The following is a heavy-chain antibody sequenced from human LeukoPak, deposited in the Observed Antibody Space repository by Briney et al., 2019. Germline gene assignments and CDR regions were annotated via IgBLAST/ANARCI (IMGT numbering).Heavy chain of an antibody. CDR3: TRDPTYDFWSGYYPYYFDY. J-gene: IGHJ4*02. Sequence: GGSLRLSCTASGFTFGDYAMSWVRQAPGKGLEWVGFIRSKAYGGTTEYAASVKGRFTISRDDSKSIAYLQMNSLKTEDTAVYYCTRDPTYDFWSGYYPYYFDYWGQGTLVTVSS. V-gene: IGHV3-49*04. D-gene: IGHD3-3*01. CDR1: GFTFGDYA. CDR2: IRSKAYGGTT.